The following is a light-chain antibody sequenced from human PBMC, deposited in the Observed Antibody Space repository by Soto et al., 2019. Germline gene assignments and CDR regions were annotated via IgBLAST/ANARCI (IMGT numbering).Light chain of an antibody. CDR3: CSYASSSSYV. CDR2: EGT. CDR1: TSDVGGYNL. J-gene: IGLJ1*01. V-gene: IGLV2-23*01. Sequence: QSALTQPASVSGSPGQSITISCSGTTSDVGGYNLVSWYQQHTAKAPKLLIYEGTQRPSGVSSRFSGSKSGNTASLTISGLQAEDEADYYCCSYASSSSYVFGTWTKVTVL.